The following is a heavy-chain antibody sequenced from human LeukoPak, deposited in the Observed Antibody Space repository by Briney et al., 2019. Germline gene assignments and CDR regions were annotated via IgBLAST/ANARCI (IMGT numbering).Heavy chain of an antibody. Sequence: SVKVSCKASGGTFTSYAISWVRQAPGQGHEWMGRIIPILGIANYAQKFQGRVTITADKSTSTAYMELSSLRSEDTAVYYCARGGGTAMVPIDYWGQGTLVTVSS. D-gene: IGHD5-18*01. CDR2: IIPILGIA. CDR1: GGTFTSYA. V-gene: IGHV1-69*04. CDR3: ARGGGTAMVPIDY. J-gene: IGHJ4*02.